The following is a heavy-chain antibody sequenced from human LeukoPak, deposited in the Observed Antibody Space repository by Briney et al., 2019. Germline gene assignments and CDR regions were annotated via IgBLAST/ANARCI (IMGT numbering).Heavy chain of an antibody. D-gene: IGHD1-26*01. CDR3: ARRPYSGSPNWFDP. J-gene: IGHJ5*02. CDR2: INLGDSET. Sequence: GESLRISCEASGHSFTNHWIGWVRQMPGKGLEWMGIINLGDSETQYSPSFQGQVTISLDKSISTAYLQWRSLKVSDTAMYYCARRPYSGSPNWFDPWGQGTLVTVSS. V-gene: IGHV5-51*01. CDR1: GHSFTNHW.